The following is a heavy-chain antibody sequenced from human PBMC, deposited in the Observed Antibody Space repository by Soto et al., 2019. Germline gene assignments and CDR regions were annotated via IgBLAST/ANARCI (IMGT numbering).Heavy chain of an antibody. V-gene: IGHV4-31*03. J-gene: IGHJ5*02. Sequence: KPSETLSLTCTVSDDSISSGVFFWSWFRQHPGRGLQWIAYIDYRGTTYYNPSLRSRTTMSIDASKRHFSLHLTSATPADTAVYYCARLIPIAAAGIADPWGQGSLVTV. CDR3: ARLIPIAAAGIADP. D-gene: IGHD6-13*01. CDR2: IDYRGTT. CDR1: DDSISSGVFF.